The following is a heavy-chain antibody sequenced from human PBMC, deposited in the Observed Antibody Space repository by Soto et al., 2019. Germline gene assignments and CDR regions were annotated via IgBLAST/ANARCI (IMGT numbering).Heavy chain of an antibody. J-gene: IGHJ6*02. CDR3: ARDRGKRSSWYHRGYYYGMDV. CDR2: IIPIFGTA. Sequence: ASVKVSCKASGGTFSSYAISWVRQAPGQGLEWMGGIIPIFGTANYAQKFQGRVTITADESTSTAYMELSSLRSEDTAVYYCARDRGKRSSWYHRGYYYGMDVWGQGTTVTVSS. V-gene: IGHV1-69*13. CDR1: GGTFSSYA. D-gene: IGHD6-13*01.